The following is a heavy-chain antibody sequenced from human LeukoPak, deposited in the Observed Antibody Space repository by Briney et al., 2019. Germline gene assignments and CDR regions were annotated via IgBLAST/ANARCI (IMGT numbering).Heavy chain of an antibody. Sequence: GPVRVSCKASGYTSTGYYMHWGRQAPGQGLEWMGWINPNSGGTNYAQKFQGRVTMTRDTSMSTAYMELSRLRSDDTAVYYCAKVRGYSYGYLGWFDHWGQGTLVTVSS. J-gene: IGHJ5*02. CDR3: AKVRGYSYGYLGWFDH. CDR1: GYTSTGYY. V-gene: IGHV1-2*02. CDR2: INPNSGGT. D-gene: IGHD5-18*01.